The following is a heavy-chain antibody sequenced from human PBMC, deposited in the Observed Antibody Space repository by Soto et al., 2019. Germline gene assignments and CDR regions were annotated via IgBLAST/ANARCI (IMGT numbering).Heavy chain of an antibody. D-gene: IGHD6-25*01. CDR2: IYFTGNT. CDR3: AGQTFTIAAASYGRSNWFDP. J-gene: IGHJ5*02. Sequence: PSDTLSLTCSASGDSITSSSHFWGWVRQPPGKGLEWVGTIYFTGNTYYTPSLKSRLTMSIDTSKNEFSLRLNSVTAADTAVYYCAGQTFTIAAASYGRSNWFDPWGPGTLVTVSS. CDR1: GDSITSSSHF. V-gene: IGHV4-39*01.